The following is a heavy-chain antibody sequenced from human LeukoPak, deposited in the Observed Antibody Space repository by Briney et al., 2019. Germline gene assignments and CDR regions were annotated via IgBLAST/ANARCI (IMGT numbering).Heavy chain of an antibody. D-gene: IGHD2-2*01. Sequence: PGRSLRLSCAASGFTFSDYYMSWIRQAPGKGLEWVSYISSSGSTIYYADSVKGRFTISRDNSKNTLYLQMNSLRAEDTAVYYCARDRGVPAAIPPYYFDYWGQGTLVTVSS. CDR1: GFTFSDYY. J-gene: IGHJ4*02. CDR3: ARDRGVPAAIPPYYFDY. V-gene: IGHV3-11*04. CDR2: ISSSGSTI.